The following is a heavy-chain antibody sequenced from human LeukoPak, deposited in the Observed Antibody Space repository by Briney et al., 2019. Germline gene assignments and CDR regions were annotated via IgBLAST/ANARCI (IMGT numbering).Heavy chain of an antibody. CDR3: AKEPYSGSQLLDY. V-gene: IGHV3-23*01. J-gene: IGHJ4*02. Sequence: PGGSLRLSCAASGFTFSSHAMSWVRQAPGKGLEWVSAISTSGGSTYYADSVKGRFTISRDNSKNTLYLQMNSLRVEDTAVYYCAKEPYSGSQLLDYWGQGTLVTVSS. CDR1: GFTFSSHA. CDR2: ISTSGGST. D-gene: IGHD1-26*01.